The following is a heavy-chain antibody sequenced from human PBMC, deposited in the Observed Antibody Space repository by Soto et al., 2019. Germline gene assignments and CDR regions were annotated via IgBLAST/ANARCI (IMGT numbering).Heavy chain of an antibody. D-gene: IGHD2-15*01. V-gene: IGHV4-61*01. CDR2: IYYSGST. Sequence: QVQLQESGPGLVKPSETLSLTCTVSGGSVSSGSYYWSWIRQPPGKGLEWIGYIYYSGSTNYNPSLKSRVPXXVXSSKNQFSLKLSSVTAADTAVYYCARGSGPNDAFDIWGQGTMVTVSS. CDR3: ARGSGPNDAFDI. J-gene: IGHJ3*02. CDR1: GGSVSSGSYY.